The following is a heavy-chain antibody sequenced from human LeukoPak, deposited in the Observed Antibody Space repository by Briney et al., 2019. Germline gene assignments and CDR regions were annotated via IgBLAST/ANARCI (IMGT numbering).Heavy chain of an antibody. J-gene: IGHJ2*01. V-gene: IGHV3-21*04. CDR2: ISSSSSYI. Sequence: GGSLRLSCAASGFTFSSYSMNWVRQAPGKGLEWVSSISSSSSYIYYADSVKGRFTISRDNSKNTLYLQMNSLRAEDTAVYYCAKASHSSPPWDFDLWGRGTLVTVSS. CDR1: GFTFSSYS. D-gene: IGHD6-13*01. CDR3: AKASHSSPPWDFDL.